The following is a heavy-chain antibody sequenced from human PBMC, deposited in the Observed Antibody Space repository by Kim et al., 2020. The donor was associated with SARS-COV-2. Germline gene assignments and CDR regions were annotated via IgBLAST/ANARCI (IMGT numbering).Heavy chain of an antibody. J-gene: IGHJ4*02. CDR1: GGSISSSSYY. CDR3: ASSLDTYYYDSSGSKLDY. Sequence: SETLSLTCTVSGGSISSSSYYWGWIRQPPGKGLEWIGSIYYSGSTYYNPSLKSRVTISVDTSKNQFSLKLSSVTAADTAVYYCASSLDTYYYDSSGSKLDYWGQGTLVTVSS. CDR2: IYYSGST. V-gene: IGHV4-39*01. D-gene: IGHD3-22*01.